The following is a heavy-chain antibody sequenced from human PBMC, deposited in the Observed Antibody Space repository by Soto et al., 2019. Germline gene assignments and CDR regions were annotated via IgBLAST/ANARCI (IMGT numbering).Heavy chain of an antibody. D-gene: IGHD5-18*01. CDR2: IYYGGST. V-gene: IGHV4-31*03. CDR3: ARELYSYGSTLFDY. CDR1: SGSISSGGYY. J-gene: IGHJ4*02. Sequence: QVQLQESGPGLVKPSQTLSLTCTVSSGSISSGGYYWSWIRQHPGKGLEWIVYIYYGGSTYYNPSLKSRVTISVDTSKNQFSLKLSSVTAADTAVYYCARELYSYGSTLFDYWGQGTLVTVSS.